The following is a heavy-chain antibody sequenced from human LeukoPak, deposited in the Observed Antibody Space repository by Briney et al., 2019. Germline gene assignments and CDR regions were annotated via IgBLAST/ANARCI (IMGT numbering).Heavy chain of an antibody. D-gene: IGHD3-16*01. V-gene: IGHV3-20*04. Sequence: RPGGSLRLSCAASGFTFYDYGMSWVRQAPGKGLEWVSGINWNGGSTGYADSVKGRFTISRDNAKNSLYLQMNSLRAEDTALYYCARVFLSSDDYVWGSFLGFDYWGQGTLVTVSS. CDR2: INWNGGST. CDR3: ARVFLSSDDYVWGSFLGFDY. CDR1: GFTFYDYG. J-gene: IGHJ4*02.